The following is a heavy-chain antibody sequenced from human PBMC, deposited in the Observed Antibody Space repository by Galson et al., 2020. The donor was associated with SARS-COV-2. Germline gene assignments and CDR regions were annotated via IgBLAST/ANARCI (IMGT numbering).Heavy chain of an antibody. Sequence: NSGGSLRLSCAASGFTFSSYSMNWVRQAPGKGLEWVSSISSSSKYIHSADSLKGRFTISRDNAKNSLYLQMNSLRAEDTAVYYCATGASDYYGRWVYYVDYWGQGTLVTVSS. CDR3: ATGASDYYGRWVYYVDY. CDR1: GFTFSSYS. D-gene: IGHD3-22*01. CDR2: ISSSSKYI. J-gene: IGHJ4*02. V-gene: IGHV3-21*01.